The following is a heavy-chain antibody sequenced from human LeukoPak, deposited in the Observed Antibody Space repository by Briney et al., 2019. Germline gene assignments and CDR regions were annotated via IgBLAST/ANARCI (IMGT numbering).Heavy chain of an antibody. CDR2: IRYDRRNQ. V-gene: IGHV3-30*02. Sequence: GGSLRLSCAASGFTFSSYGMHWVRQAPGKGLEWVAFIRYDRRNQYYADSVKGRFTISRDNAKNSLYLQMNSLRPEDTALYYCAKDRAARGRGNYFYMDVWGKGTTVTVSS. D-gene: IGHD2/OR15-2a*01. J-gene: IGHJ6*03. CDR3: AKDRAARGRGNYFYMDV. CDR1: GFTFSSYG.